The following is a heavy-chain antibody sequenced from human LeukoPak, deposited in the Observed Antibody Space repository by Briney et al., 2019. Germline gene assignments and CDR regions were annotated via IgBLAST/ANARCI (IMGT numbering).Heavy chain of an antibody. Sequence: ESLKISRKGSGYRITSHLIRWVREISGKGEEWMGRFDDSGSYSQYTMSLQGHVAISAGKSVSTAYLQWSSLKGSDTAMYYCARRALPPTYCGGDCYDAFDIWGQGTIVTVS. CDR3: ARRALPPTYCGGDCYDAFDI. V-gene: IGHV5-10-1*01. CDR2: FDDSGSYS. J-gene: IGHJ3*02. CDR1: GYRITSHL. D-gene: IGHD2-21*02.